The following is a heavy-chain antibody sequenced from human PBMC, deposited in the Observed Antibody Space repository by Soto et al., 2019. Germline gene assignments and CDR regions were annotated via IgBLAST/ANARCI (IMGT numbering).Heavy chain of an antibody. CDR2: IWFDGSNK. V-gene: IGHV3-33*01. CDR3: ARGQLPADTTYFDF. CDR1: GFTFSSYA. Sequence: QVHLVESGGGVVQPGGSLRLSCAASGFTFSSYAIHWVRQAPGKGLEWVAIIWFDGSNKYYADSVKGRFSISRDNSKNTLFLQRDSLRAEDTAVYYCARGQLPADTTYFDFWGQGTLVIVSS. D-gene: IGHD6-19*01. J-gene: IGHJ4*02.